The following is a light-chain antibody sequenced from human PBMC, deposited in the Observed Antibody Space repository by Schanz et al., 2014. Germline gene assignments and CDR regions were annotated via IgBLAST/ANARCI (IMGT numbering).Light chain of an antibody. CDR1: SSDVGGYNY. J-gene: IGLJ3*02. V-gene: IGLV2-14*01. Sequence: QSVLTQPPSASGSLGQSVTISCTGTSSDVGGYNYVSWYQQHPGKVPKLMIYDVRNRPSGVSDRISGYKSGNTASLTIAGLQPEDEADYYCSSFPTTSTHVFGGGTKLPVL. CDR3: SSFPTTSTHV. CDR2: DVR.